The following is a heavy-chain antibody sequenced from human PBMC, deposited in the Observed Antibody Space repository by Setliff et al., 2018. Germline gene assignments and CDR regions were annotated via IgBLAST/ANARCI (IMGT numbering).Heavy chain of an antibody. D-gene: IGHD3-9*01. CDR1: GGSISSYY. V-gene: IGHV4-59*01. J-gene: IGHJ3*02. CDR3: ARDPHVLRYFDWLSPPTAFDI. CDR2: IYYSGST. Sequence: LSLTCTVSGGSISSYYWSWIRQPPGKGLEWIGYIYYSGSTNYNPSLKSRVTISVDTSKNQFSLKLSSVTAADTAVYYCARDPHVLRYFDWLSPPTAFDIWGQGTMVT.